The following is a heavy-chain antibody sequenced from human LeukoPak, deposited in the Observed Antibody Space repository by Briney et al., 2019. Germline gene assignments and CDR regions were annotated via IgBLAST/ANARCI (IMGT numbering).Heavy chain of an antibody. CDR3: ARVITMVQGVIITDPLSKNWFDP. J-gene: IGHJ5*02. V-gene: IGHV1-18*01. Sequence: ASVSVSCKASGYTFTIYGISGVRQAPGQGLEWMGWISAYDGNTNYAQTLQGRVTMTTDTSTSTAYMELRSLRSDDTAVYYCARVITMVQGVIITDPLSKNWFDPWGQGTLVTVSS. D-gene: IGHD3-10*01. CDR1: GYTFTIYG. CDR2: ISAYDGNT.